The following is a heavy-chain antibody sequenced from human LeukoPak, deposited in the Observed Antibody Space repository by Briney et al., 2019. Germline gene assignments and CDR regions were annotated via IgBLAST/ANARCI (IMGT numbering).Heavy chain of an antibody. Sequence: PSETLSLTCTVSGASISSYYWSWIRQPPGKGLEWIGYIYYSGSTNYNPSLKSRVTMSVDTSKNQFSLKLSSVTAADTAVYYCARGYSSSWNYFDYWGQGTLVTVSS. CDR2: IYYSGST. CDR1: GASISSYY. CDR3: ARGYSSSWNYFDY. V-gene: IGHV4-59*01. D-gene: IGHD6-13*01. J-gene: IGHJ4*02.